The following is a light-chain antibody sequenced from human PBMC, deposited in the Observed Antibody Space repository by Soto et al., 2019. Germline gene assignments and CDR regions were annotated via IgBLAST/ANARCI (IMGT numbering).Light chain of an antibody. CDR3: MQALQSPIT. Sequence: DIAMSPSPLSLPLTPGEPASTSCRSSQTLLQGDENNFLDWYVQKPGQSPQLLIYLGSNRGSGHPDRFGGSGSGTDVTLKISRVEAEDVGVFYCMQALQSPITLGQGTRLEI. CDR1: QTLLQGDENNF. V-gene: IGKV2-28*01. CDR2: LGS. J-gene: IGKJ5*01.